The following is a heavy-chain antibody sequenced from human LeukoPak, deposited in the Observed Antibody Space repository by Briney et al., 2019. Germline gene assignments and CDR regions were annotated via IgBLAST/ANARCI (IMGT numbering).Heavy chain of an antibody. Sequence: GGSLRLSCTVSGFTVSNNSMSWVRQAPGKGLEWVSFIYSGTIHYSDSVKGRFTISRDNSKNTLYLQMNSLRAEDTAAYYCARRAGAYSHPYDYWGQGTLVTVSS. V-gene: IGHV3-53*01. CDR3: ARRAGAYSHPYDY. J-gene: IGHJ4*02. CDR2: IYSGTI. CDR1: GFTVSNNS. D-gene: IGHD4/OR15-4a*01.